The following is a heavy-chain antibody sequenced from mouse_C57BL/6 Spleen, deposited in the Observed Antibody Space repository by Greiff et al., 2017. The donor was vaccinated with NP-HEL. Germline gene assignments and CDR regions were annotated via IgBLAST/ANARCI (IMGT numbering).Heavy chain of an antibody. CDR2: ILPGSGST. Sequence: QVQLQQSGAELMKPGASVKLSCKATGYTFTGYWIEWVKQRPGHGLEWIGEILPGSGSTNYNEKFKGKATFTADPSSNTAYMQLSSLTTKYSAIYYCAKIPINYFYYFDYWGQGTTLTVSS. V-gene: IGHV1-9*01. J-gene: IGHJ2*01. CDR1: GYTFTGYW. D-gene: IGHD2-1*01. CDR3: AKIPINYFYYFDY.